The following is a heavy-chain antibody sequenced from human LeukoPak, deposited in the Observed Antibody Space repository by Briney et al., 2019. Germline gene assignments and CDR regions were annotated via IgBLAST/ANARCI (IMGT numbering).Heavy chain of an antibody. V-gene: IGHV4-4*07. CDR1: GASISSYY. CDR2: IYTRGGT. J-gene: IGHJ4*02. D-gene: IGHD2-15*01. Sequence: SETLSLTCTVSGASISSYYWSWIRQPAGKGLEWIGRIYTRGGTNYNPSLKSRVTVSVDTSKNQLSLKLSSVTAADTAVYYCARDFCSGGSCYFDYWGQGTLVTVSP. CDR3: ARDFCSGGSCYFDY.